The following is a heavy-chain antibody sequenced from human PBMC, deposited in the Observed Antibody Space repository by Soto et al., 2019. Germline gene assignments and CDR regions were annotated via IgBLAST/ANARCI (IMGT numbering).Heavy chain of an antibody. J-gene: IGHJ6*01. D-gene: IGHD3-22*01. CDR3: AKDLNDIYYDSSGYGTYGMDV. Sequence: WGSLRISCASSVFTFSSYAMSWVRQAPGRGLEFLSAISGSGGSTYYADSVKGRFTISRDNSKNTLYLQMNSLRAEDTAVYYCAKDLNDIYYDSSGYGTYGMDVWGQGTPVTVSS. V-gene: IGHV3-23*01. CDR1: VFTFSSYA. CDR2: ISGSGGST.